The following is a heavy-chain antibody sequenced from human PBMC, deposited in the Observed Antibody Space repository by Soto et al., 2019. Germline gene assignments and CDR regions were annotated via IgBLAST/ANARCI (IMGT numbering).Heavy chain of an antibody. CDR1: GGTFNTYG. J-gene: IGHJ5*02. D-gene: IGHD3-3*01. Sequence: QVQLVQSGAEVKKPGSSVKLSCTASGGTFNTYGFSWLRQAPGQGLEWMGVIIPIFGTPKYAQKFQGRVTITADESTSTVYMDLTSLRSEDTAMYYCARGNYDFYWFDPWAQGTLVTVSS. V-gene: IGHV1-69*01. CDR2: IIPIFGTP. CDR3: ARGNYDFYWFDP.